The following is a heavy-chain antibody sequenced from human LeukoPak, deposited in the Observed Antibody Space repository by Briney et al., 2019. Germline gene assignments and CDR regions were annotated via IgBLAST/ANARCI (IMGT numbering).Heavy chain of an antibody. CDR2: IYYSGST. V-gene: IGHV4-59*01. CDR1: GGSISSYY. J-gene: IGHJ3*02. CDR3: ARGLPNDDAFDI. Sequence: NPSETLSLTCTVSGGSISSYYWSWTRQPPGKGLEWIGYIYYSGSTNYNPSLKSRVTISVDTSKNQFSLKLSSVTAADTAVYYCARGLPNDDAFDIWGQGTMVTVSS. D-gene: IGHD2-2*01.